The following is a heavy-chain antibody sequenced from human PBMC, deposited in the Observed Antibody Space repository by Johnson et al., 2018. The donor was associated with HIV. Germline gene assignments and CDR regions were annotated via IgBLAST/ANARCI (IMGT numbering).Heavy chain of an antibody. CDR2: IYSGGST. V-gene: IGHV3-66*01. J-gene: IGHJ3*02. CDR3: ARASYYYGSADI. CDR1: GFTVSSNY. Sequence: VQLVESGGGLVKPGGSLRLSCAASGFTVSSNYMSWVRQAPGKGLEWVSVIYSGGSTYYADSVKGRFTISRDNAKKSLFLQMNSLRAEDTAVYYCARASYYYGSADIWGQGTMDTVSS. D-gene: IGHD3-10*01.